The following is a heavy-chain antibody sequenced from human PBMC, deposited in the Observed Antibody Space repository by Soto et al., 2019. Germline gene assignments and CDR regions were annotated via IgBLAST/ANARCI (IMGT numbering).Heavy chain of an antibody. CDR1: GGSINNYY. V-gene: IGHV4-59*01. Sequence: QVHFQESGPGLVKPSETLSLTCTVSGGSINNYYCNWVRQPPGKGLEWIGSIHYNGTTHYDPSLESRVTISADRAKNQFSLKLNSVTAADTAVYYCAGDTYGMDVWGQGTTVTVSS. CDR3: AGDTYGMDV. J-gene: IGHJ6*02. CDR2: IHYNGTT.